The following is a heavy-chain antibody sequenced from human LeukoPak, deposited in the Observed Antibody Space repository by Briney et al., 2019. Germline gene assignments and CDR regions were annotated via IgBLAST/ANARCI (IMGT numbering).Heavy chain of an antibody. CDR3: VRRDTGWNYFDY. CDR1: GGSINSHY. D-gene: IGHD6-19*01. V-gene: IGHV4-59*08. Sequence: PSETLSLTCAVSGGSINSHYWGWIRQPPGKGLQWIGDIYYTGKNNYNPSLKSRVTISLGTSKDHLSLNLTSVVAADTAIYYCVRRDTGWNYFDYWGQGILVTVSS. CDR2: IYYTGKN. J-gene: IGHJ4*02.